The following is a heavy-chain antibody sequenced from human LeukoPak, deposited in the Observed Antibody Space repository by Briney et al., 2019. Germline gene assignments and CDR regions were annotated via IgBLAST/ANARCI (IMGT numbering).Heavy chain of an antibody. Sequence: GEALKISCRGSGYNFITHWIGWVRPMPGKGLEWMGIIYPRESDTRYSASFEGQVTISADNSINSAYLQSTSLKASDTAMYYCALKSGNDDAYDMWGQGTLVTVSS. CDR1: GYNFITHW. CDR2: IYPRESDT. J-gene: IGHJ3*02. CDR3: ALKSGNDDAYDM. D-gene: IGHD1-1*01. V-gene: IGHV5-51*01.